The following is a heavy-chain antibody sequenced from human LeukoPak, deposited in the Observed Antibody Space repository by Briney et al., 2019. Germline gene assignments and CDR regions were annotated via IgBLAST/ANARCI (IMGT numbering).Heavy chain of an antibody. CDR2: IYTTGGT. Sequence: SETLCLYCSVSGGSISTYYWSWIRQPAGKGLERIGRIYTTGGTNYNPSLKSRVTMSVDTSKNQFSLKLTSVTAADTAVYYCARDGGRTSSDAVEIWGQGTMVIVSS. V-gene: IGHV4-4*07. D-gene: IGHD2-2*01. CDR1: GGSISTYY. J-gene: IGHJ3*02. CDR3: ARDGGRTSSDAVEI.